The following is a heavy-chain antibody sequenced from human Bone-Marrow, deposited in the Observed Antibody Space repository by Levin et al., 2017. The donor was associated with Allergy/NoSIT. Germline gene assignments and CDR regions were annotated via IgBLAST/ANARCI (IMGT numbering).Heavy chain of an antibody. CDR1: GFTFDDYA. V-gene: IGHV3-43D*04. CDR3: AKGRCSGGSCYHFDY. D-gene: IGHD2-15*01. J-gene: IGHJ4*02. Sequence: GESLKISCAASGFTFDDYAMHWVRQAPGKGLEWVSLISWDGGSTYYADSVKGRFTISRDNSKNSLYLQMNSLRAEDTALYYCAKGRCSGGSCYHFDYWGQGTLVTVSS. CDR2: ISWDGGST.